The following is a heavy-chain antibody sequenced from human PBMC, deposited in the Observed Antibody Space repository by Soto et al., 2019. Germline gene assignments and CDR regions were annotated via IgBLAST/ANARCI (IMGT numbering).Heavy chain of an antibody. V-gene: IGHV3-15*07. CDR2: IKSKTAGGTT. J-gene: IGHJ4*02. D-gene: IGHD5-18*01. CDR3: SHGYGQYFNS. Sequence: GGSLRLSCAVSGFSLTDVWMNWVRQAPGKGLKWVGRIKSKTAGGTTDYAAPVKGRFTILRDDSKNTLYLQMDSLITEDTAVYFCSHGYGQYFNSWGQGTLVTVSS. CDR1: GFSLTDVW.